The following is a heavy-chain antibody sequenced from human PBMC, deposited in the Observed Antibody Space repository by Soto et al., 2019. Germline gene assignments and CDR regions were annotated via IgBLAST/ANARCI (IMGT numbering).Heavy chain of an antibody. J-gene: IGHJ3*02. CDR2: ISSSGSTI. CDR1: GFTFSDYY. D-gene: IGHD1-26*01. V-gene: IGHV3-11*01. CDR3: ARERKGATAYDAFDI. Sequence: GGSLRLSCAASGFTFSDYYMSWIRQAPGKGLEWVSYISSSGSTIYYADSVKGRFTISRDNAKNSLYLQMNSLRAEDTAVYYCARERKGATAYDAFDIWGQGTMATVSS.